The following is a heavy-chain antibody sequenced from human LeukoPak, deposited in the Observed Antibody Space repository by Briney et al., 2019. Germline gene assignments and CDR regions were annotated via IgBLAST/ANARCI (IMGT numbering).Heavy chain of an antibody. CDR1: GFTFSNAW. CDR2: IKSKTDGGTT. Sequence: GGSLRLSCAASGFTFSNAWMSWVRQAPGKGLEWVGRIKSKTDGGTTDYAAPVKGRFTISRDDSKNTLYLQMNSLKTEDTAVYYCTTDLGYCGGDCYWGYFDYWGQGTLVTVSS. CDR3: TTDLGYCGGDCYWGYFDY. J-gene: IGHJ4*02. D-gene: IGHD2-21*02. V-gene: IGHV3-15*01.